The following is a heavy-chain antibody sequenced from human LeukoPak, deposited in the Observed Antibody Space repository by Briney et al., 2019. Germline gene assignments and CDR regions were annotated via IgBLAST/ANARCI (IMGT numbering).Heavy chain of an antibody. CDR2: ISSRSSYI. J-gene: IGHJ4*02. Sequence: GGSLRLLCGASGFTFSRYSMNWVPQASGKGLEGVLSISSRSSYIYYADSVKGRFTISRDNAKNTLYLQMNRLRAEDTAVYYCASVPLDSSGHYYSDYWGQGTLVTVSS. D-gene: IGHD3-22*01. V-gene: IGHV3-21*01. CDR1: GFTFSRYS. CDR3: ASVPLDSSGHYYSDY.